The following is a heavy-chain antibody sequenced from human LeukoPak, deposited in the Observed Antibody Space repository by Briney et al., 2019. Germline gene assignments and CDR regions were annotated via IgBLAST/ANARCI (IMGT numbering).Heavy chain of an antibody. D-gene: IGHD6-19*01. CDR1: GYTFTSYD. Sequence: ASVTVSFKASGYTFTSYDINWVRQATGQGLEWMGWMNPNSGNTGYEQKLQGRVTITRNTSIDTAYMELSSLRSEDTAVYYCARGTRIAVTGTSQRKKFDFWGQGTLVTVSS. CDR3: ARGTRIAVTGTSQRKKFDF. V-gene: IGHV1-8*03. CDR2: MNPNSGNT. J-gene: IGHJ4*02.